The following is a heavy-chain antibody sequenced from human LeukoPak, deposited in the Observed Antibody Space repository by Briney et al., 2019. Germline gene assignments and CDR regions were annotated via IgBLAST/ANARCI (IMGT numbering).Heavy chain of an antibody. CDR1: GFSLSAYC. V-gene: IGHV3-30*02. Sequence: GGALRLSYAPSGFSLSAYCIHWVRQAPHKGGAGVAYICQDESNKYNEDYVKGRVTISRDNSKNTLYLQINSLRAEDTTIYYCAKEGEDYTYDSNYYTYYYMDVWGKGTTVTVS. J-gene: IGHJ6*03. D-gene: IGHD3-3*01. CDR2: ICQDESNK. CDR3: AKEGEDYTYDSNYYTYYYMDV.